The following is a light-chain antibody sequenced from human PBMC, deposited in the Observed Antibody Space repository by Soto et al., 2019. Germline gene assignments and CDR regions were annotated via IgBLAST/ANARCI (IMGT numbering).Light chain of an antibody. J-gene: IGKJ1*01. V-gene: IGKV3-20*01. Sequence: EIVLTQSPGTLSFSPGERATLSWRASQSVSSSYLAWYQQKPGQAPRLLIYGASSRATGIPDRFSGSGSGTDFTLTISRLEPEDFAVYYCQQYGSSPWTFGQGTKVDNK. CDR3: QQYGSSPWT. CDR2: GAS. CDR1: QSVSSSY.